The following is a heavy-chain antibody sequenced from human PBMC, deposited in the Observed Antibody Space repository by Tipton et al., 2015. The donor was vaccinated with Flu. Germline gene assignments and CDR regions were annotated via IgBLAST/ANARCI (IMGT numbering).Heavy chain of an antibody. V-gene: IGHV4-31*03. CDR1: GDSISSGSYY. Sequence: TLSLTCTVSGDSISSGSYYWSWLRQHPGKGLEWIGYIYHTGPTYYNPSLKSRLIISLDTSKNQFSLKLSSVTAADTAVYYCARDFSHGFDIWGQGTMVTVSS. J-gene: IGHJ3*02. CDR3: ARDFSHGFDI. D-gene: IGHD3-3*01. CDR2: IYHTGPT.